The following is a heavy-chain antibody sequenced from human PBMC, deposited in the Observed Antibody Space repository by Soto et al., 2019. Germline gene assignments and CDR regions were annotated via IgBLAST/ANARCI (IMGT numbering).Heavy chain of an antibody. CDR3: ARAFEDMTTVTTGDYYYGMDV. CDR2: FDPEDGET. V-gene: IGHV1-24*01. D-gene: IGHD4-17*01. J-gene: IGHJ6*02. CDR1: GYTLTELS. Sequence: ASVKVSCKVSGYTLTELSMHWVRQAPGKGLEWMGGFDPEDGETIYVQKFQGRVTMTEDTSTDTAYMELSSLRSDDTAVYYCARAFEDMTTVTTGDYYYGMDVWGQGTTVTVSS.